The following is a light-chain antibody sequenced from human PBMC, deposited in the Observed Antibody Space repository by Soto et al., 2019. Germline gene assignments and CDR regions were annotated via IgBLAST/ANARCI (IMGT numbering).Light chain of an antibody. CDR3: GSWDSSPSAYV. J-gene: IGLJ1*01. CDR1: NSDIGAYEF. CDR2: GVN. Sequence: QSVLTQPAYVSGSPGQSITISCIGTNSDIGAYEFVSWYQQFPGKAPKLLIYGVNTRPSGIPDRFSGSKSGTSATLGITGFQTGDEADYYCGSWDSSPSAYVFGTGTKVTVL. V-gene: IGLV2-14*01.